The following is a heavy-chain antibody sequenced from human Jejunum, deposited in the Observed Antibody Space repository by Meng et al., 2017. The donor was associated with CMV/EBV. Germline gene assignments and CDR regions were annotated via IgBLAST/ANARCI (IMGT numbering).Heavy chain of an antibody. V-gene: IGHV3-9*01. CDR3: AKEHLEYYYGMDV. Sequence: ASGFTFDDSARHGVRQAPGKGLEWVSGISWNSGTIGSPDSVQGRFTISRDSARNSLYLQMHSLRAEDTALYYCAKEHLEYYYGMDVWGQGTTVTVSS. CDR2: ISWNSGTI. J-gene: IGHJ6*02. D-gene: IGHD1-1*01. CDR1: GFTFDDSA.